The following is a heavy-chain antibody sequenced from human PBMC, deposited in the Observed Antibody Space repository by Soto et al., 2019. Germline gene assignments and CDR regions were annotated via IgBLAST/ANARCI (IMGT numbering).Heavy chain of an antibody. Sequence: QITLKEAGPTLVKPTQTLTLTCSFSGFSLITSGVGVGWIRQPPGKALEWLALLYWDDDKGYSTSLKSRLTIPKDTSRNQVVLTMTNMDPADTATYYCAHTMAPRIFDYGGQGTLVTVSS. V-gene: IGHV2-5*02. CDR1: GFSLITSGVG. J-gene: IGHJ4*02. CDR2: LYWDDDK. CDR3: AHTMAPRIFDY.